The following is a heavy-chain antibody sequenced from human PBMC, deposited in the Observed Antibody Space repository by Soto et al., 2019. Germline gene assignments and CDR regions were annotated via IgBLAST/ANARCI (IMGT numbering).Heavy chain of an antibody. J-gene: IGHJ6*03. CDR2: IYYSGST. V-gene: IGHV4-59*08. CDR1: GGSISSYY. Sequence: SETLSLTCTVSGGSISSYYWSWIRQPPGKGLEWIGYIYYSGSTNYNPSLKSRVTISVDTSKNQFSLKLSSVTAADTAVYYCARSVDIVATPAKRWYYMDVWGKGTTVTVSS. D-gene: IGHD5-12*01. CDR3: ARSVDIVATPAKRWYYMDV.